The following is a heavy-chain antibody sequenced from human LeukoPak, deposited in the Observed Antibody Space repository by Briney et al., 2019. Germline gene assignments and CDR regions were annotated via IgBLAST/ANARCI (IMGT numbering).Heavy chain of an antibody. CDR3: ARVKFGYSGYDTNFDY. CDR2: INPTGGST. Sequence: ASVKVSCKASGYTFTSYYMHWVRQAPGQGLEWMELINPTGGSTGHAQKFQGRVTMTRDMSTSTAYMELSSLRSEDTAVYYCARVKFGYSGYDTNFDYWGQGTLVTVSS. J-gene: IGHJ4*02. D-gene: IGHD5-12*01. V-gene: IGHV1-46*01. CDR1: GYTFTSYY.